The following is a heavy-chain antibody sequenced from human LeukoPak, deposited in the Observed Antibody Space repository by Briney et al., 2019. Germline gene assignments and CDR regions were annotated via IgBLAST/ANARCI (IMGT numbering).Heavy chain of an antibody. CDR3: ARDGGARLTLGYFQH. Sequence: GGSLRLSCAASGFTFSNYAMHWGRKAPGKGLDRGAVISYYGSIKYYADSVKGRFTISRDNSKNTLYLQINSLRVEDTAVYYCARDGGARLTLGYFQHWGQGTLVTVSS. V-gene: IGHV3-30-3*01. CDR1: GFTFSNYA. D-gene: IGHD3-16*01. CDR2: ISYYGSIK. J-gene: IGHJ1*01.